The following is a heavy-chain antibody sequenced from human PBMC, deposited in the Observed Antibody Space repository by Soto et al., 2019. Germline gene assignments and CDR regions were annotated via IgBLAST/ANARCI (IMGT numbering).Heavy chain of an antibody. J-gene: IGHJ3*01. CDR3: VTYLTTTAHVFDF. CDR1: GYALSELS. V-gene: IGHV1-24*01. CDR2: ADPVDGKT. Sequence: ASVEVSCKISGYALSELSIHCVRQAPGKGLEWMGGADPVDGKTVYRQKFRGRVTMTEGTSPDTAFLELSGLRSENTAVYYCVTYLTTTAHVFDFWGQGTLVTASS. D-gene: IGHD1-1*01.